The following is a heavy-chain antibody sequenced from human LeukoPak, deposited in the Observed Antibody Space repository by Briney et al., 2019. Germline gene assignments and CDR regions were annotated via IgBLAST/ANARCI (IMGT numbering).Heavy chain of an antibody. CDR2: IYHSGST. D-gene: IGHD5-18*01. CDR3: ARTTEGGYSYGYFYYYYMDV. J-gene: IGHJ6*03. CDR1: GGSISSSNW. Sequence: SETLSLTCAVSGGSISSSNWWSWVRQPPGKGLEWIGEIYHSGSTNYNPSLKSRVTISVDKSKNQFSLKLSSVTAADTAVYYCARTTEGGYSYGYFYYYYMDVWGKGTTVTISS. V-gene: IGHV4-4*02.